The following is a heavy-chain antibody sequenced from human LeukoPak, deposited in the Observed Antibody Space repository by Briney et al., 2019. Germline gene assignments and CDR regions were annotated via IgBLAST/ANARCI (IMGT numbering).Heavy chain of an antibody. CDR1: GFTFSSYG. D-gene: IGHD6-13*01. J-gene: IGHJ4*02. Sequence: QPGGSLRLSCAASGFTFSSYGTHWVRQAPGKGLEWVAVIWYDGSNKYYADSVKGRFTISRDNSKNTLYLQMNSLRAEDTAVYYCARDRGSSWYHYFDYWGQGTLVTVSS. CDR3: ARDRGSSWYHYFDY. CDR2: IWYDGSNK. V-gene: IGHV3-33*01.